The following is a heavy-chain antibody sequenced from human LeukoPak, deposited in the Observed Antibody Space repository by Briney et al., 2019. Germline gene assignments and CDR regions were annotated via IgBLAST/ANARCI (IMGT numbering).Heavy chain of an antibody. J-gene: IGHJ3*02. Sequence: ASVKVSCKASGYTFTSYYMHWVRQAPGQGLEWMGIINPSGGSTSYAQKFQGRVTMTRDTSTSTVYMELSSLRSEDTAVYYCASILRRYVSSGNDAFDIWGQGTMVTVSP. CDR1: GYTFTSYY. D-gene: IGHD3-22*01. CDR3: ASILRRYVSSGNDAFDI. V-gene: IGHV1-46*01. CDR2: INPSGGST.